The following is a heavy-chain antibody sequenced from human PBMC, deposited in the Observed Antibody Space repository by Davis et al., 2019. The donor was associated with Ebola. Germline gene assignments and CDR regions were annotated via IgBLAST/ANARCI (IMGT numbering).Heavy chain of an antibody. Sequence: SVTVSCQDSVGTFTRYAIRWLRLAPGHGLEWMGGIIPLFGTANYAQKFQDRVTITADESTSTSYMELNSLRSDDTAVYYCARGGGGDSSGFQSWFDPWGQGTLVTVSS. CDR1: VGTFTRYA. V-gene: IGHV1-69*13. J-gene: IGHJ5*02. CDR3: ARGGGGDSSGFQSWFDP. CDR2: IIPLFGTA. D-gene: IGHD3-22*01.